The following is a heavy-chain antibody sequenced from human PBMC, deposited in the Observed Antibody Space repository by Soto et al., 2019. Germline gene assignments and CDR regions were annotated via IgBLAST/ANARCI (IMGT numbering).Heavy chain of an antibody. Sequence: LGGSLRLSCAASGFTFSSYAMSWVRQAPGKGLEWVSVIRGSGDRTYYADSVKGRFTISRDNSKNTLYMQMNTLRAEDTAVYYCAKQQGPGTPYYYAMDVWGQGTTVTV. CDR1: GFTFSSYA. V-gene: IGHV3-23*01. CDR3: AKQQGPGTPYYYAMDV. CDR2: IRGSGDRT. D-gene: IGHD1-1*01. J-gene: IGHJ6*02.